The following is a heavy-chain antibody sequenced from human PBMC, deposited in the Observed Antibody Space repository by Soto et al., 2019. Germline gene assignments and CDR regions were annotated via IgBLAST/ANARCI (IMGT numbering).Heavy chain of an antibody. CDR1: GFTFSSYA. D-gene: IGHD3-3*01. J-gene: IGHJ6*02. Sequence: PGGSLRLSCAASGFTFSSYAMSWVRQAPGKGLEWVSAISGSGGSTYYADSVKGRFTISRDNSKNTLYLQMNSLRAEDTAVYYCAKLTGSDFWSGFSVGNYYYYGMGVWGQGTTVTVSS. CDR2: ISGSGGST. V-gene: IGHV3-23*01. CDR3: AKLTGSDFWSGFSVGNYYYYGMGV.